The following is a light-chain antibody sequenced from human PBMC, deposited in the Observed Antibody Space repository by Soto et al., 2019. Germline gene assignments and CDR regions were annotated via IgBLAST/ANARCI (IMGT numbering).Light chain of an antibody. Sequence: SYELTQPPSVAVSTGQTASITCSGDKLGDKYACWYQQKTGQSPVLVLYQDSKRPSGIPERFSGSNSGNTATLTIGGTQAMDEADYYGQALDSSTKYVFGTGTKLTVL. CDR1: KLGDKY. V-gene: IGLV3-1*01. CDR2: QDS. J-gene: IGLJ1*01. CDR3: QALDSSTKYV.